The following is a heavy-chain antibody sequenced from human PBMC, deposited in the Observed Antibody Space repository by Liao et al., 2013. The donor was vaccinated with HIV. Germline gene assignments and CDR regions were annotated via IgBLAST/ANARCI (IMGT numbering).Heavy chain of an antibody. V-gene: IGHV4-4*07. D-gene: IGHD6-13*01. Sequence: QVQLQESGPGLVKPSETLSLTCTVSGDSITSYYWSWIRQPAGKGLEWIGRFSSGSINYNSSLKSRVTMSLDTSKNLFSLKLKSVTAADTADYYCARASPRRSSSSWNLDYWGQGTLVTVSS. CDR2: FSSGSI. CDR1: GDSITSYY. J-gene: IGHJ4*02. CDR3: ARASPRRSSSSWNLDY.